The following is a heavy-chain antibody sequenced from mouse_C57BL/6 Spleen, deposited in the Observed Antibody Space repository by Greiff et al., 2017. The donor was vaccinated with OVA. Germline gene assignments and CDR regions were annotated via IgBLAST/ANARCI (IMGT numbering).Heavy chain of an antibody. CDR1: GYTFTDYN. CDR2: INPNNGGT. J-gene: IGHJ4*01. Sequence: EVKLQESGPELVKPGASVKMSCKASGYTFTDYNMHWVKQRHGKSLEWIGYINPNNGGTSYNQKFKGKATLTVNKSSSTAYMELRSLTSEDSAVYYCVRDYYAMDYWGQGTSVTVSS. CDR3: VRDYYAMDY. V-gene: IGHV1-22*01.